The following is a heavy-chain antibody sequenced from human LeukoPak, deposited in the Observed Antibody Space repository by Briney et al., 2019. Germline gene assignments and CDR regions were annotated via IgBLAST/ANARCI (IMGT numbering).Heavy chain of an antibody. CDR3: ARSSGNYLIFDF. CDR1: GFTVSSNY. Sequence: PGGSLRLSCAASGFTVSSNYMSWVRQAPGKGLEWVSVLYSGGTTYYADSVKGRFSISRDDSKNTLYLQLNSLRAEDTAVYYCARSSGNYLIFDFWGQGTLVTVSS. J-gene: IGHJ4*02. D-gene: IGHD1-26*01. CDR2: LYSGGTT. V-gene: IGHV3-66*01.